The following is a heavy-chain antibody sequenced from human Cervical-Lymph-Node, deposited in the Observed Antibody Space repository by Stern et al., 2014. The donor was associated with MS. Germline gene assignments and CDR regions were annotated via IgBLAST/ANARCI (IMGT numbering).Heavy chain of an antibody. Sequence: QDQLVQSGAEVKKPGASVKVSCKASGYTFTNYAIHWVRQAPGQRLEWVAWINGGDGYTKYSQKFHGRVTITRDTSASTAYMELSSLRSEDTAVYYCARDGVYTYGSTDYYFDYWGQGTLVTVSS. V-gene: IGHV1-3*01. CDR2: INGGDGYT. CDR1: GYTFTNYA. D-gene: IGHD5-18*01. J-gene: IGHJ4*02. CDR3: ARDGVYTYGSTDYYFDY.